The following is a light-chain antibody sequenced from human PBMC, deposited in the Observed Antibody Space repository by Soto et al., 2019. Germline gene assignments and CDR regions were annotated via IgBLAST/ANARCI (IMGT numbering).Light chain of an antibody. Sequence: QPVLTQSPSASASLGASVKLTCTLSSGHSRYALAWHQQQPGKGPRFLMKFNTDGSHTKGAGIPDRFSGSSSGAERYLTISSLQAEDEADYYCQTRDTGIHVFGNGTKVTVL. CDR2: FNTDGSH. V-gene: IGLV4-69*01. CDR1: SGHSRYA. J-gene: IGLJ1*01. CDR3: QTRDTGIHV.